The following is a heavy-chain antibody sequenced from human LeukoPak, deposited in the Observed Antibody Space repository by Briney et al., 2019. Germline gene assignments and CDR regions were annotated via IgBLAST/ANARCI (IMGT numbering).Heavy chain of an antibody. D-gene: IGHD5-18*01. CDR2: INQDGSKE. V-gene: IGHV3-7*01. Sequence: PGGSLRLSCAASGFTFRSYWMTWVRQAPGKGLEWVANINQDGSKEYYLDSVKGRFTISRDNDKNSLYLQVNSLRAEDTAVYYCAKGGYINGYDYWDQGTLVTVSS. CDR1: GFTFRSYW. J-gene: IGHJ4*02. CDR3: AKGGYINGYDY.